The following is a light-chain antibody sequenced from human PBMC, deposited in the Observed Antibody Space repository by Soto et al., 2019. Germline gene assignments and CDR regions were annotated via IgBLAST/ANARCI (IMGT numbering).Light chain of an antibody. J-gene: IGKJ4*01. CDR1: QSVSSN. CDR2: GAS. Sequence: ELVMTQSPATLSVSPGERANLSCRASQSVSSNLAWYQQKPGQAPRLLIYGASTRATGIPARFSGSRSGTEFTLTISSLQSEEFAVYYCQQYNNWPPLTFGGGTKVEIK. CDR3: QQYNNWPPLT. V-gene: IGKV3-15*01.